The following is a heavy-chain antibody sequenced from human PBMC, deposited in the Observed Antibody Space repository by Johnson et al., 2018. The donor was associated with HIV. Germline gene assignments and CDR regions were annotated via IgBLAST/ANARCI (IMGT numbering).Heavy chain of an antibody. D-gene: IGHD3-22*01. V-gene: IGHV3-7*01. CDR3: AKDRVEEVVVHDAFDI. Sequence: EVQLVESGGGLVQPGGSLRLSCAASGFTFDDYGMSWVRQAPGKGLEWVANIKQDGSEKYYVDSVKGRFTISRDDAKNSLYLQMNSLRTDDTAVYYCAKDRVEEVVVHDAFDIWGQGTMVTVSS. CDR1: GFTFDDYG. J-gene: IGHJ3*02. CDR2: IKQDGSEK.